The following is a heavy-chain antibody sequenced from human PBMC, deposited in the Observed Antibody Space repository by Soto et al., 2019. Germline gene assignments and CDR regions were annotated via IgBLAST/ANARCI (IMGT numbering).Heavy chain of an antibody. CDR1: GFTFSSYS. CDR2: ISGGGAST. V-gene: IGHV3-23*01. D-gene: IGHD6-13*01. J-gene: IGHJ5*02. CDR3: AKGPTAGGTYWVDH. Sequence: EVQLLESGGGLVQRGGSLSLSCAASGFTFSSYSMTWVRQPPGKGLAWVSTISGGGASTYYADSVKGRFTISRDNSKNILYLQTHTLRAEDTAIYFCAKGPTAGGTYWVDHWGQGTLVTLSS.